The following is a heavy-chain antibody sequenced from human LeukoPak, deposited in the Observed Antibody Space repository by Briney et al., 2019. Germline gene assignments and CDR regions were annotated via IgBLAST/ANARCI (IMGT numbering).Heavy chain of an antibody. J-gene: IGHJ5*02. CDR1: GGSSRGYY. Sequence: PSETLSLTCAVYGGSSRGYYWSWIRQPPGKGLEWIGEINHSGSTNYNPSLKSRVTISVDTSKNQFSLKLSSVTAADTAVYYCARKARQQLVLFKTDWFDPWGQGTLVTVSS. CDR2: INHSGST. D-gene: IGHD6-13*01. CDR3: ARKARQQLVLFKTDWFDP. V-gene: IGHV4-34*01.